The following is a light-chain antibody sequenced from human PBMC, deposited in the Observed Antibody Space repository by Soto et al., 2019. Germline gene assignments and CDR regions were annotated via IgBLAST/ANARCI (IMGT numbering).Light chain of an antibody. Sequence: QSVLTQPASVSGSPGQSITISCTGTSSDVGGYNYVSWYQQHPGKAPKLIIYEVSNRPSGVSNRLSASKSGSTASLTISGLQAEDEADYYCSSYTSSTTWVFGGGTKVTVL. CDR3: SSYTSSTTWV. CDR1: SSDVGGYNY. V-gene: IGLV2-14*01. J-gene: IGLJ3*02. CDR2: EVS.